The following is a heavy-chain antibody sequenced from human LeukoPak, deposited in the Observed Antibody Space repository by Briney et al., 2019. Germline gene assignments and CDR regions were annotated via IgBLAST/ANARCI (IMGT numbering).Heavy chain of an antibody. CDR2: IYYSGST. CDR1: GGSISSGGYY. Sequence: PSQTLPLTCTVSGGSISSGGYYWSWIRQHPGKGLEWIGYIYYSGSTYYNPSLKSRVTISVDTSKNQFSLKLSSVTAADTAVYYCARDHPGIAVAGIGMDVWGQGTTVTVSS. V-gene: IGHV4-31*03. J-gene: IGHJ6*02. D-gene: IGHD6-19*01. CDR3: ARDHPGIAVAGIGMDV.